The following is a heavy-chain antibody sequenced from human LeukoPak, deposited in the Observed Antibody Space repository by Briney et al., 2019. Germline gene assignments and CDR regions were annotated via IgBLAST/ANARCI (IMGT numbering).Heavy chain of an antibody. J-gene: IGHJ4*02. Sequence: GGSLRLSCAASGLTFNSYGMSWVRQAPGKGLEWVSAISGSGGSTYYADSVKGRFTVSRDNSKNTLYQQMNSLRAEDTAVYYCAKDAKYVFFDYWGQGTLVTVSS. CDR3: AKDAKYVFFDY. CDR1: GLTFNSYG. V-gene: IGHV3-23*01. CDR2: ISGSGGST. D-gene: IGHD4/OR15-4a*01.